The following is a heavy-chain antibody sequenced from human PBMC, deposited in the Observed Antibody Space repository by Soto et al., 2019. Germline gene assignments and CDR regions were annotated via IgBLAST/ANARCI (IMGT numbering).Heavy chain of an antibody. J-gene: IGHJ4*02. CDR2: ISGPGGST. Sequence: EVQLLESGGGLVQPGGSLRLSCAASGFTFGSYGMSWVRQAPGKGLEWVSAISGPGGSTYYADSVKGRFTISRDNSKNTLFLQMNSLRAEDTAMYFCAKDWMSTAIVDYWGQGTLVTVSS. D-gene: IGHD5-18*01. V-gene: IGHV3-23*01. CDR1: GFTFGSYG. CDR3: AKDWMSTAIVDY.